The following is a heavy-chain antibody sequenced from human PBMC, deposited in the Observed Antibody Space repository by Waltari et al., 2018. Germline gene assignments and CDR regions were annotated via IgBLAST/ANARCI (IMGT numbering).Heavy chain of an antibody. CDR1: GFTFDDYA. D-gene: IGHD3-22*01. CDR2: ISWRRGSI. Sequence: EVQLVESGGGLVQPGRSLRLSCAASGFTFDDYAMHWVRPAPGNGLEWVSGISWRRGSIGYAECVKGRLTSARDNAKKALYLQMNRRRGEDTALYYCGKVLTTYYYGSSGYRINYFDNWGQRTLVTVSS. CDR3: GKVLTTYYYGSSGYRINYFDN. V-gene: IGHV3-9*01. J-gene: IGHJ4*02.